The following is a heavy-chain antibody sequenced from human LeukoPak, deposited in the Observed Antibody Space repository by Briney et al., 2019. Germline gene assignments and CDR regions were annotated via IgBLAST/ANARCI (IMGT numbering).Heavy chain of an antibody. Sequence: GASVKVSCKASGYTFTGYYMHWVRQAPGQGLEWMGWINPNSGGTNYAQKFQGRVTMTRDTSISTAYMELSRLRSDDTAVYYCSPDIVGEYYFDYWGQGTLVTVSS. CDR3: SPDIVGEYYFDY. CDR1: GYTFTGYY. J-gene: IGHJ4*02. D-gene: IGHD2-15*01. CDR2: INPNSGGT. V-gene: IGHV1-2*02.